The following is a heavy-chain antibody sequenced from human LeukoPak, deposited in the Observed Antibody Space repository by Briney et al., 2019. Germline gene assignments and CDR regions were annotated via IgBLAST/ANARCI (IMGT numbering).Heavy chain of an antibody. J-gene: IGHJ6*02. D-gene: IGHD3-22*01. CDR2: IKQDGSEK. CDR3: ARENRNYDSSGYYYYYGMDV. Sequence: GGSLRLSCAASGFTFSSYWMSWVRQAPGKGLEWVANIKQDGSEKYYVDSVKGRFTISRDNAKNSLYLQMNSLRAEDTAVYYCARENRNYDSSGYYYYYGMDVWGQGTTVTVSS. V-gene: IGHV3-7*03. CDR1: GFTFSSYW.